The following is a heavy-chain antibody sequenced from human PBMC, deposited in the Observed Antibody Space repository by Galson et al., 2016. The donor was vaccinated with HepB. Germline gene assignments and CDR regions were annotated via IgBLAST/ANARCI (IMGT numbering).Heavy chain of an antibody. J-gene: IGHJ4*02. D-gene: IGHD6-19*01. CDR2: IRSRANSYAT. CDR1: GFPFGDFA. V-gene: IGHV3-73*01. CDR3: TRLGAGVAVTGSDS. Sequence: SLRLSCAASGFPFGDFAMHWVRQASGKGLEWVGRIRSRANSYATAYAASVKGRFTISRDDSKNTAYLQMNSLKTEDTAVCYCTRLGAGVAVTGSDSWGQGTLVTVSS.